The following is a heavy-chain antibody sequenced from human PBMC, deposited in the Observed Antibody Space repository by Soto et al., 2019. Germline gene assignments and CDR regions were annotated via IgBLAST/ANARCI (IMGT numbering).Heavy chain of an antibody. CDR3: AKGGAVERGTLYYFAS. CDR1: GVTLSSVG. Sequence: QTGGSLRLPCAASGVTLSSVGINWVRQAPGKALEWAAVPSSDGSTRYYAVSVEGPFTISRDNSENTVALLINTLRDEDTAVYSCAKGGAVERGTLYYFASWRQGPRVTSPQ. V-gene: IGHV3-30*18. J-gene: IGHJ4*02. D-gene: IGHD6-19*01. CDR2: PSSDGSTR.